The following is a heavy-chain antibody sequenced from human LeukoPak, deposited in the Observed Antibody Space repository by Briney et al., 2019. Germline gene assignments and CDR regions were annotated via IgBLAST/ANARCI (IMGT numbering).Heavy chain of an antibody. Sequence: PGGALRLSCAASGFTFSSYAMHWVRQAPGKGLEWVAVISYDGSNKYYADSVKGRFTISRDNSKNTLYLQMNSLRAENTAVYYCARDGGTFAVVPAASHYGMDVWGQGTTVTVSS. J-gene: IGHJ6*02. D-gene: IGHD2-2*01. CDR1: GFTFSSYA. CDR2: ISYDGSNK. CDR3: ARDGGTFAVVPAASHYGMDV. V-gene: IGHV3-30-3*01.